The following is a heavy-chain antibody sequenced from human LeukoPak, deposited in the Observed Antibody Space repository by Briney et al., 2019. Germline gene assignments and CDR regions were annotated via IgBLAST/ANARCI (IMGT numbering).Heavy chain of an antibody. CDR3: ARDRGAQWWYFDL. D-gene: IGHD6-19*01. J-gene: IGHJ2*01. Sequence: PSETLSLTCTVSGGSVSSGSYYWSWIRQPPGKGLEWIGYIYYSGSTYSNPSLKSRVTISVDTSKNQFSLKLSSVTAADTAVYYCARDRGAQWWYFDLWGRGTLVTVSS. V-gene: IGHV4-61*01. CDR1: GGSVSSGSYY. CDR2: IYYSGST.